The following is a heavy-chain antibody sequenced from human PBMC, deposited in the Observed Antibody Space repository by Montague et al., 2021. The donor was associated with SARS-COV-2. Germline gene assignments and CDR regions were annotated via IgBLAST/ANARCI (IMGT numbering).Heavy chain of an antibody. J-gene: IGHJ4*02. CDR2: IHTSTSHI. CDR1: GFTFSTYS. D-gene: IGHD6-19*01. Sequence: SLRLSCAASGFTFSTYSMNWVRQAPGKGLEWVSCIHTSTSHIYHADSVKGRFTISRDNAKNSLYLQMNSLRAEDTAVYYCARGPPVAVPYYIDYWGQGTLVTVSS. CDR3: ARGPPVAVPYYIDY. V-gene: IGHV3-21*01.